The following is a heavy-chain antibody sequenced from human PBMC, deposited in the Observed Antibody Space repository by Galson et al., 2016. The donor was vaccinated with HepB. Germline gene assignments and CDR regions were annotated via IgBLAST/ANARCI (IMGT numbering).Heavy chain of an antibody. J-gene: IGHJ4*02. CDR3: ARRSYKYNYGYLY. CDR2: IYYSGST. Sequence: TLSLTCTVSGGSISSGDYYWSWIRQYPGKGLEWIGYIYYSGSTYYNPSLKSRVTISVGTSKNQFSLKLSSVTAADSALYYCARRSYKYNYGYLYWGQGTLVTVSS. D-gene: IGHD3-10*01. V-gene: IGHV4-31*03. CDR1: GGSISSGDYY.